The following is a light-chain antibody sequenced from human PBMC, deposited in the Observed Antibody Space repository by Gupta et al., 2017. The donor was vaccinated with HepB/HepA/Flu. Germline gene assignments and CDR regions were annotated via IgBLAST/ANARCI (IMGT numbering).Light chain of an antibody. V-gene: IGKV3-11*01. Sequence: EIVLTQSPATLSLSPGERATLSCRASQSVSSYLAWYQQKPGQAPRLLIYDASNRATGIPARFSGSGSGTDFTLTISSLEPEDFAVYYCQQRGAFGQG. CDR1: QSVSSY. CDR2: DAS. J-gene: IGKJ2*01. CDR3: QQRGA.